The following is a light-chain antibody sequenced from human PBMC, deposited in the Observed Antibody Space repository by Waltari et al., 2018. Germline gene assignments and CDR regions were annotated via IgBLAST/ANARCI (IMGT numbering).Light chain of an antibody. V-gene: IGKV4-1*01. Sequence: DIAMTLSPESLSVSLGERATISCRSSQSVLSSSNTRNYLAWFQQKPGQSPKLLIYWASRRDFGGPDRFNGSGSGTDFTLTISSMQAEDVAAVYYCQQYDKIPPTFGQGTKLEI. CDR1: QSVLSSSNTRNY. CDR3: QQYDKIPPT. J-gene: IGKJ2*01. CDR2: WAS.